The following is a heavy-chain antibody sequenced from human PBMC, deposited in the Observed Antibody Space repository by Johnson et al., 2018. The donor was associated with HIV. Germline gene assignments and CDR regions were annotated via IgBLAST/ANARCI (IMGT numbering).Heavy chain of an antibody. CDR1: GVTFSSYA. J-gene: IGHJ3*02. Sequence: QVQLVESGGGVVQPGGSLRLSCAASGVTFSSYAMHWVRQAPGKGLEWVAVISSDGSAKYYADSAKGRFTISRDSSKNTLYLQVNSLRAEDTAVYYCARGSRYTHDNDDVYLLHAFDIWGQGTMVTVSS. CDR2: ISSDGSAK. CDR3: ARGSRYTHDNDDVYLLHAFDI. V-gene: IGHV3-30*04. D-gene: IGHD3-16*01.